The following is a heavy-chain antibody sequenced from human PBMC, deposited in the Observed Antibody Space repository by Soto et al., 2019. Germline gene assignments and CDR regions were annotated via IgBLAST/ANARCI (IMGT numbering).Heavy chain of an antibody. V-gene: IGHV3-30-3*01. J-gene: IGHJ4*02. CDR3: APAEEIVGYCSGGSCYYFDY. CDR1: GFTFSSYA. Sequence: GGSLRLSCAASGFTFSSYAMHWVRQAPGKGLEWVAVISYDGSNKYYADSVKGRFTISRDNSKNTLYLQMNSLRAEDTAVYYCAPAEEIVGYCSGGSCYYFDYWGQGTLVTVSS. CDR2: ISYDGSNK. D-gene: IGHD2-15*01.